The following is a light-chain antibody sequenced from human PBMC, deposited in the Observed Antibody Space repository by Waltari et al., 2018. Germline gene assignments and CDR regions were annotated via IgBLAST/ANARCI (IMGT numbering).Light chain of an antibody. J-gene: IGLJ2*01. CDR3: QVWDTTADLAI. Sequence: SYVLTQPPSVSVAPGQTASITRGGQNLATQSCHCYQQTPGQAPVLVVYNDSDRASGIPERFSGSNSGNTATLTISRVEAGDEADYYCQVWDTTADLAIFGGGTKLTVL. CDR2: NDS. V-gene: IGLV3-21*02. CDR1: NLATQS.